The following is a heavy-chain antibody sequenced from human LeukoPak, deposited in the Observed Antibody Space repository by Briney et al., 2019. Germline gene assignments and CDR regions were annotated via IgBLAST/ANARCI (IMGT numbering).Heavy chain of an antibody. V-gene: IGHV3-30*03. Sequence: GGSLRLSCAASGFTFSSYGMHWVRQAPGKGLEWVAVISYDGSNKYYADSVKGRFTISRDNAKNSLYLQMNSLRAEDTAVYYCARDNRSGGSCYPLYYYGMDVWGQGTTVTVSS. CDR3: ARDNRSGGSCYPLYYYGMDV. D-gene: IGHD2-15*01. CDR1: GFTFSSYG. CDR2: ISYDGSNK. J-gene: IGHJ6*02.